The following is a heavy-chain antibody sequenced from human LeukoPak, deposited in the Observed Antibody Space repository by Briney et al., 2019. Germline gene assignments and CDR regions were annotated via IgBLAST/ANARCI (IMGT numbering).Heavy chain of an antibody. J-gene: IGHJ5*02. CDR3: ARGPMGYCSGGSCYP. Sequence: SETLSLTCTVSGGSITNYYWSWIRQPPGKGLECIGYIYYSGSTNYNPSLKSRVTISLHTSKNQFSLKLNSVTAADTAVYYCARGPMGYCSGGSCYPWGQGTLVTVSS. CDR1: GGSITNYY. CDR2: IYYSGST. V-gene: IGHV4-59*01. D-gene: IGHD2-15*01.